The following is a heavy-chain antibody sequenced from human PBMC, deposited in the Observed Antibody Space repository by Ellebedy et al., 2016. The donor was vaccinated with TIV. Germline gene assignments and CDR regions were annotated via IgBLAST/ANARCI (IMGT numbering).Heavy chain of an antibody. D-gene: IGHD3-10*01. CDR2: IKQDGSEK. CDR3: ASFGLSVQWFGET. Sequence: GESLKISCAASGFTFSSNWMSWVRQAPGKGLEWVANIKQDGSEKYYVDSVKGRFTISRDNAQKSLYLQMNSLRAEDTAVYYRASFGLSVQWFGETWGQGTLVTVSS. CDR1: GFTFSSNW. J-gene: IGHJ4*02. V-gene: IGHV3-7*03.